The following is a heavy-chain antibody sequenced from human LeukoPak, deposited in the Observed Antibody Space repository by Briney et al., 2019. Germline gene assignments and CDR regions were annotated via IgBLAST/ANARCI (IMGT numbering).Heavy chain of an antibody. V-gene: IGHV3-33*06. J-gene: IGHJ4*02. CDR2: IWYDGSNK. Sequence: GGFLRLSCAASGFTFSDSGMYWVRQSPGKGLEWVALIWYDGSNKYYADSVKGRFTISRDNSKNTLYLQMNSLRAEDTAVYYCAKGRWVQPAGYLDFSGQGTLVTVSA. CDR1: GFTFSDSG. CDR3: AKGRWVQPAGYLDF. D-gene: IGHD5-24*01.